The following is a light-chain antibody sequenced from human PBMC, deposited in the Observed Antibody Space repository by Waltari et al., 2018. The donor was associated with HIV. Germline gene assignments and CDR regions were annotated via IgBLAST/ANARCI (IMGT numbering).Light chain of an antibody. J-gene: IGLJ1*01. CDR1: DSDIGAYS. V-gene: IGLV1-44*01. CDR3: AAWDESRATYV. Sequence: QSVLTQTPSTSGTPGQRVTTSCSGSDSDIGAYSVNWYQKLPGTAPKLLIYSNNQRPSGVPDRFAGSRSGTSASLAISGLQSGDEADYFCAAWDESRATYVFGTGTRVTVL. CDR2: SNN.